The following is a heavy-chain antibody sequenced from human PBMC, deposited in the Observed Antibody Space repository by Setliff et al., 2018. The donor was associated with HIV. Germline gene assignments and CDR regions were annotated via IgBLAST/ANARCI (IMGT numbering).Heavy chain of an antibody. CDR3: ARADDYYDSSGYYRYYYYGMDV. V-gene: IGHV4-38-2*01. D-gene: IGHD3-22*01. Sequence: KTSETLSLTCAVSAYSISGGYYWGWIRQPPGKGLEWIGSIYHSGSTYYNPSLKSRVTLSVDTSKNQFSLKLSSVTAADTAVYYCARADDYYDSSGYYRYYYYGMDVWGQGTTVTVS. J-gene: IGHJ6*02. CDR1: AYSISGGYY. CDR2: IYHSGST.